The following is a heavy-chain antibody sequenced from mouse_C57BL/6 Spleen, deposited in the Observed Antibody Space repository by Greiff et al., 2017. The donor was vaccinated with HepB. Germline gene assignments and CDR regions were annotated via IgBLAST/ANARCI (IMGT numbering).Heavy chain of an antibody. CDR3: ARSLGYFDV. J-gene: IGHJ1*03. V-gene: IGHV7-3*01. CDR1: GFTFTDYY. Sequence: EVHLVESGGGLVQPGGSLSLSCAASGFTFTDYYMSWVRQPPGKALEWLGFIRNKANGYTTEYSASVKGRFTISRDNSQSILYLQMNALRAEDSATYYCARSLGYFDVWGTGTTVTVSS. CDR2: IRNKANGYTT.